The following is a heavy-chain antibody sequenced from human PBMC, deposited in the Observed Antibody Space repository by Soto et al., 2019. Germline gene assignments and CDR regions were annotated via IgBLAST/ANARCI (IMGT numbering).Heavy chain of an antibody. J-gene: IGHJ4*02. CDR1: GFTFSSYA. Sequence: GGSLRLSCAASGFTFSSYAMSWVRQAPWKGLEWVSAISGSGGSTYYADSVKGRFTISRDNSKNTLYLQMNSLRAEDTAVYYCAKDHYDILTGSTVFDYWGQGTLVTVS. CDR3: AKDHYDILTGSTVFDY. V-gene: IGHV3-23*01. CDR2: ISGSGGST. D-gene: IGHD3-9*01.